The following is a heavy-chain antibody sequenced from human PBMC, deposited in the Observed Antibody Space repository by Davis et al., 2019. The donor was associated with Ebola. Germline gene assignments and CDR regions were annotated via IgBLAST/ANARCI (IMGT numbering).Heavy chain of an antibody. CDR2: IYYTGSA. CDR1: ADSISSDYY. J-gene: IGHJ4*02. D-gene: IGHD4-23*01. V-gene: IGHV4-30-4*01. Sequence: SETLSLTCTVSADSISSDYYWSWIRQPPGRSLEWIGYIYYTGSAYYNPSLKSRLTMSVDTSNNQFPLKLSSVTAADTAMYYCARCLYGGRSDYWGQGTLVTVSS. CDR3: ARCLYGGRSDY.